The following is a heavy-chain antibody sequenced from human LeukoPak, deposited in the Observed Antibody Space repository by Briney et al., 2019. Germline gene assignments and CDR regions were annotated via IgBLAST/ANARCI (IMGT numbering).Heavy chain of an antibody. V-gene: IGHV3-48*04. CDR3: ARIAYGEYYFDY. Sequence: PGGSLRLSCAASGFTFSSYRMNWVRQAPGKGLEWISYISSSSSTIYYADSVKGRFTISRDNARNSLYLQMNSLRAEDTAVYYYARIAYGEYYFDYWGQGTLVTVSS. J-gene: IGHJ4*02. CDR1: GFTFSSYR. CDR2: ISSSSSTI. D-gene: IGHD4-17*01.